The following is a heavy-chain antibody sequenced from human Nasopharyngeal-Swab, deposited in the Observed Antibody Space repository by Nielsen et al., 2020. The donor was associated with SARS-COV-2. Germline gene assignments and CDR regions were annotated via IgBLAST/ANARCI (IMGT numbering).Heavy chain of an antibody. V-gene: IGHV3-11*04. Sequence: GESLKISCAASGFIFSDFYISWIRQAPGKGLEWLSYISSSGSTIYYADSVKGRFTISRDNAKSSLFLQMNSLRAEDTAVYFCARGRPLGGYYFGYFDYWGQGTLVTVSS. D-gene: IGHD3-3*01. CDR3: ARGRPLGGYYFGYFDY. CDR2: ISSSGSTI. J-gene: IGHJ4*02. CDR1: GFIFSDFY.